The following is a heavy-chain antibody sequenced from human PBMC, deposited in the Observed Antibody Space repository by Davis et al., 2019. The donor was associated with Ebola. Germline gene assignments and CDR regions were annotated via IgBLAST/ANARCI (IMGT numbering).Heavy chain of an antibody. Sequence: MPSETLSLTCTVSGGSISSSSYYWGWIRQPPGKGLEWIGYIYYSGSTNYNPSLKSRVTISVDTSKNQFSLKLSSVTAADTAVYYCARGIVATITDYWGQGTLVTVSS. CDR1: GGSISSSSYY. D-gene: IGHD5-12*01. V-gene: IGHV4-61*05. CDR2: IYYSGST. J-gene: IGHJ4*02. CDR3: ARGIVATITDY.